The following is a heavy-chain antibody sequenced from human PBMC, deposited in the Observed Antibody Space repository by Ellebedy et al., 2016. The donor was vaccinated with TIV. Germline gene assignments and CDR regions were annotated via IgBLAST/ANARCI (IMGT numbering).Heavy chain of an antibody. Sequence: SETLSLXCSVSSDSLSSANHYWGWIRQPPGKGLESIGNVYYTGSAFYNPSLKSRVTISVDTSKNQFSLKLNYVTAADTAVYYCARLPITFGSGSYLDSWGQGTLVTVSS. CDR2: VYYTGSA. CDR1: SDSLSSANHY. D-gene: IGHD3-10*01. J-gene: IGHJ5*01. V-gene: IGHV4-39*01. CDR3: ARLPITFGSGSYLDS.